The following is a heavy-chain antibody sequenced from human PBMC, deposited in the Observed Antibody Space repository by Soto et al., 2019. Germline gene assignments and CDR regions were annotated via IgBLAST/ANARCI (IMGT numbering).Heavy chain of an antibody. Sequence: EVQLVESGGGLVQSGRSLRLSCAASGFTFDDYAIHWVRQAPGKGLEWVSSISWNSGSIAYADFVKCRFTISRDNAKNSLFLQMSSLRPEDTALYYCAKALDYDSSGYYVFDCWGQGTLVTVSS. J-gene: IGHJ4*02. V-gene: IGHV3-9*01. CDR3: AKALDYDSSGYYVFDC. D-gene: IGHD3-22*01. CDR2: ISWNSGSI. CDR1: GFTFDDYA.